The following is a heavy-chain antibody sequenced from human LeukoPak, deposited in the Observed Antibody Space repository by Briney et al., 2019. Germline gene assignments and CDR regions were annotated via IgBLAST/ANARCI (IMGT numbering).Heavy chain of an antibody. CDR3: AGGHSVYGSGSFVDY. Sequence: PSETLSLTCAVYGGSFSGYYWSWIRQPPGKGLEWIGEINHSGSTNYNPSLKSRVTISVDTSKNQFSLKLSSVTAADTAVYYCAGGHSVYGSGSFVDYWGQGTLVTVSS. J-gene: IGHJ4*02. CDR1: GGSFSGYY. D-gene: IGHD3-10*01. V-gene: IGHV4-34*01. CDR2: INHSGST.